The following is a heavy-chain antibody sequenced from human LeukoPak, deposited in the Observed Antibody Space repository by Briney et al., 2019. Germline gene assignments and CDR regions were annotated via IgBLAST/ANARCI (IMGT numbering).Heavy chain of an antibody. CDR1: GYTFSSYA. J-gene: IGHJ1*01. V-gene: IGHV3-23*01. CDR3: AKPGRGGLYGGGFQH. Sequence: GGSLRLSCAASGYTFSSYAMSWVRQAPGKGLEWVSAISGSGGSTFYAESVKGRFTISRDNSKNTLYLQMNSLRAEDTALYYCAKPGRGGLYGGGFQHWGQGTLVTVSS. D-gene: IGHD2-8*01. CDR2: ISGSGGST.